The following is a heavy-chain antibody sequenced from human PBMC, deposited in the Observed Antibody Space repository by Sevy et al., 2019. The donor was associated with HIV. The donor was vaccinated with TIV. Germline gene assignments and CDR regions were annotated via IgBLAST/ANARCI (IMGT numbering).Heavy chain of an antibody. CDR1: GFTVSSNY. CDR2: IYSGGST. V-gene: IGHV3-53*01. J-gene: IGHJ6*02. D-gene: IGHD2-21*01. Sequence: GGSLRLSCAASGFTVSSNYMSWVRQAPGKGQEWVSVIYSGGSTYYADSVKGRFTISRDNSKNTLYLQMNSLRAEDTAVYYCARDVVGLDYYGMDVWGQGTTVTVSS. CDR3: ARDVVGLDYYGMDV.